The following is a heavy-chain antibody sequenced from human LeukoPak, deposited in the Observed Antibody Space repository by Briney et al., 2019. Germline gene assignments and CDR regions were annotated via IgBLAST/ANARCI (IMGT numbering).Heavy chain of an antibody. CDR3: ARWGPLTIRTNSFDP. D-gene: IGHD3-3*01. J-gene: IGHJ5*02. Sequence: SETLSLTCTVSGGSISSHYWSGMRQPPGKGLVGIGYSYYSGRTNYNPSPTRRVTISVDTSKNQISLKLSSVTAADTAVYYCARWGPLTIRTNSFDPWGQGTLVTVSS. CDR1: GGSISSHY. V-gene: IGHV4-59*11. CDR2: SYYSGRT.